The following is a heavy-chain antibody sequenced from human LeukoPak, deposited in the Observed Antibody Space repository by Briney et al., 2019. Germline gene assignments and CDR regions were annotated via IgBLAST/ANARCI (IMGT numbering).Heavy chain of an antibody. D-gene: IGHD2/OR15-2a*01. Sequence: PSETLSLTCTVSGGSISSGSYYWSWIRQPAGKGLEWIGRIYTSGSTNYNPSLKSRVTISVDTSKNQFSLKLSSVTAADTAVYYCARVFSSVGLPGSYYYYYMDVWGKGTTVTVSS. CDR3: ARVFSSVGLPGSYYYYYMDV. CDR1: GGSISSGSYY. CDR2: IYTSGST. V-gene: IGHV4-61*02. J-gene: IGHJ6*03.